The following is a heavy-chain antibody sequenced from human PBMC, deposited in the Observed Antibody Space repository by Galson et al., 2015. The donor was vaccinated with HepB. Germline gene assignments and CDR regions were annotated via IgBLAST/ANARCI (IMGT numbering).Heavy chain of an antibody. Sequence: SVKVSCKASGNMFSSYGFSWVRQAPGQGLEWMGWITSYNGNRNSAHKVQGRVTMTTDASATTAYMELRSLRSDDTAVYFCAISRVERLSKAHSYDTSGYYEVWGQGTLVTVSS. CDR2: ITSYNGNR. CDR1: GNMFSSYG. J-gene: IGHJ3*01. CDR3: AISRVERLSKAHSYDTSGYYEV. D-gene: IGHD3-22*01. V-gene: IGHV1-18*01.